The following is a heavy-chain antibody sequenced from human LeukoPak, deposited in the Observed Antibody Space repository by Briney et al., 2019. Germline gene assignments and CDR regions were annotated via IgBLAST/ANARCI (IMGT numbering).Heavy chain of an antibody. D-gene: IGHD5-12*01. J-gene: IGHJ3*02. Sequence: SETPSPTCTVSGGSISTYYWSWIRQPPGKGLEWIGYIYYNGGTNYYPSLKSRVTISVDPSKNQFSLKLSSVTAADTAVYYCARDGNSGFHYGSVAFDIWGQGTMVTVSS. V-gene: IGHV4-59*01. CDR3: ARDGNSGFHYGSVAFDI. CDR2: IYYNGGT. CDR1: GGSISTYY.